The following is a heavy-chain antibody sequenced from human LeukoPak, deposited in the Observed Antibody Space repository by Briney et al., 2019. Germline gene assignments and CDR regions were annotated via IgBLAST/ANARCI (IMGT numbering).Heavy chain of an antibody. CDR1: GFTFSNYW. J-gene: IGHJ4*02. V-gene: IGHV3-74*01. D-gene: IGHD5-24*01. CDR3: VRLESE. Sequence: PGGSLRLSCAASGFTFSNYWMHWVRQAPGKGLLCVSSINVDGSPTSHADSVKGRFTISRDNAKNTVYLQMSSLRVEDTAVYYCVRLESEWGQGTLVTVSS. CDR2: INVDGSPT.